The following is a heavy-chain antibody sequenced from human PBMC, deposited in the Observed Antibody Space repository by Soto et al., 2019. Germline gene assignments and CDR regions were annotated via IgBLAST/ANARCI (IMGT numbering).Heavy chain of an antibody. J-gene: IGHJ4*02. CDR2: ISFDGSNK. Sequence: QVQVVESGGGVVQPGRSLRLSCAASGFTFSTYTMHWVHQAPGKGLEWVAFISFDGSNKYYADSVKGRFTITRDNSRNTLYLQMNTLRAEDTAVYYCAGGYTRSVFDYWGQGTLVTVSS. V-gene: IGHV3-30-3*01. CDR3: AGGYTRSVFDY. D-gene: IGHD3-16*02. CDR1: GFTFSTYT.